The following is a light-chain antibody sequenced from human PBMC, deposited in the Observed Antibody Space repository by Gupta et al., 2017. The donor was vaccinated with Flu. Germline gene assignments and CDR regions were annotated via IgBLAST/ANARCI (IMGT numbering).Light chain of an antibody. CDR3: QQYYTTPPA. CDR2: WAS. J-gene: IGKJ1*01. Sequence: NCKSSQSVLYSSNNKNYLAWYQQKPGQPPKLLIYWASTRESGVPDRFSGSGSGTDFTLTISSLQAEDVAVYYCQQYYTTPPAFGRGTKVEIK. V-gene: IGKV4-1*01. CDR1: QSVLYSSNNKNY.